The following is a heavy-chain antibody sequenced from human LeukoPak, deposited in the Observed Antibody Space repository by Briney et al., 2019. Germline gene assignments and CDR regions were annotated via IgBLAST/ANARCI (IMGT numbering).Heavy chain of an antibody. CDR2: INHRGST. V-gene: IGHV4-34*01. Sequence: SETLSLTCAVYRESFSGYYWSWIRQPPRKGLEWIGEINHRGSTNYNPSLKSQVTISVDTSKDQFSLKLNSVTAADTAIYYCARGDITTGGAPFDHWGQGSLVTVSS. CDR1: RESFSGYY. D-gene: IGHD2-21*01. J-gene: IGHJ4*02. CDR3: ARGDITTGGAPFDH.